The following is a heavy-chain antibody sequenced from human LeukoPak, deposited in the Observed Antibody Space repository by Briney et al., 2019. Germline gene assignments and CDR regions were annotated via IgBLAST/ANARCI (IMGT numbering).Heavy chain of an antibody. Sequence: GQPLQISSQGSGYSFTSYWIGWVRPMPGQGLEWMGIIYPGDSDTRYSPSFQGQVTISADKSISTAYLQWSSLKASDTAMYYCARRGEYSEYSDYWGQGTLVTVSS. V-gene: IGHV5-51*01. CDR2: IYPGDSDT. J-gene: IGHJ4*02. CDR3: ARRGEYSEYSDY. D-gene: IGHD5-18*01. CDR1: GYSFTSYW.